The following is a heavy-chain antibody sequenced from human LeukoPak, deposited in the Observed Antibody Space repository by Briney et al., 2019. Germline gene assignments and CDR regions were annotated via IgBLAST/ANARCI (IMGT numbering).Heavy chain of an antibody. D-gene: IGHD3-9*01. CDR2: IYYSGST. Sequence: PSETLSLTCTVSGYSISSGYYWGWIRQPPGKGLEWIGSIYYSGSTYYNPSLKSRVTISVDTSKNQFSLKLSSVTAADTAVYYCAREDYDILPGYYYMDVWGKGTTVTVSS. CDR3: AREDYDILPGYYYMDV. CDR1: GYSISSGYY. V-gene: IGHV4-38-2*02. J-gene: IGHJ6*03.